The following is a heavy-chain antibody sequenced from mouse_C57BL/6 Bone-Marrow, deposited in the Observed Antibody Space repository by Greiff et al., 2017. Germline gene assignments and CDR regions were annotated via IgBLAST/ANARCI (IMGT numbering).Heavy chain of an antibody. V-gene: IGHV1-39*01. CDR1: GYSFTDYN. Sequence: FRLQQSGPELVKPGASVKISCKASGYSFTDYNMNWVKQSNGNSLEWIGVINPNYGTTSYNQKFKGKATLTVDQSSSTAYMQLNSLTSEDSAVYYCARQGDYDYDRRYFDYWGQGTTLTVSS. D-gene: IGHD2-4*01. CDR2: INPNYGTT. J-gene: IGHJ2*01. CDR3: ARQGDYDYDRRYFDY.